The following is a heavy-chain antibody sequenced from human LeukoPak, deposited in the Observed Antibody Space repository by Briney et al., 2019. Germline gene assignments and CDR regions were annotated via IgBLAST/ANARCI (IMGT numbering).Heavy chain of an antibody. V-gene: IGHV1-18*01. J-gene: IGHJ6*02. CDR3: AREGNVVAPSVVASTYYYYGMDV. D-gene: IGHD2-15*01. CDR1: GYVFKRHG. Sequence: GASVKVSCKASGYVFKRHGITWVRQAPGQGLEWVGWIGGDNGETIYAQKFQGRVTMTTDTSTTTAYMELRSLKYADSAVYYCAREGNVVAPSVVASTYYYYGMDVWGQGTTVIVS. CDR2: IGGDNGET.